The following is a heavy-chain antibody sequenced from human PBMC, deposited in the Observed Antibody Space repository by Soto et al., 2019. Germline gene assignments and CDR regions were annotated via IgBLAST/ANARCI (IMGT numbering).Heavy chain of an antibody. J-gene: IGHJ4*02. D-gene: IGHD4-17*01. V-gene: IGHV4-39*01. Sequence: SETLSLTCSVSGDSIYSVSSFWSWIRQPPGKGLEWIGSIYYTGSTYYNPSLQSRVTISLDSSKNQFSLKLRSVTAADTAVYFFERQDPLRFFDFWGQGSLVTVSS. CDR3: ERQDPLRFFDF. CDR1: GDSIYSVSSF. CDR2: IYYTGST.